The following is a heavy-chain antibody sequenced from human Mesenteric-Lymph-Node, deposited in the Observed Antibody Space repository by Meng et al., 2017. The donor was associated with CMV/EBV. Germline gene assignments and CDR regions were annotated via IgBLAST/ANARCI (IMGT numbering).Heavy chain of an antibody. V-gene: IGHV3-74*01. Sequence: EASGFIFRNYWMHWVRQAPGKGLVWVSRINTDGSYANYADSVRGRFTISRDNAKNTLYLQMNSLRAEDTAVYFCAREIFYDSSGFESWGQGTLVTVSS. CDR1: GFIFRNYW. CDR2: INTDGSYA. CDR3: AREIFYDSSGFES. J-gene: IGHJ4*02. D-gene: IGHD3-22*01.